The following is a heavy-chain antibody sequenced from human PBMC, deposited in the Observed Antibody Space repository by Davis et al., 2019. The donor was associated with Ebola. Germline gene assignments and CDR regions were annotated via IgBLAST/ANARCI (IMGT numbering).Heavy chain of an antibody. V-gene: IGHV3-48*02. CDR2: ISSSSSTI. J-gene: IGHJ3*02. CDR3: ARGFWSGYSDSFDM. Sequence: GESLKISCAASGFTLSSYAMNWVRQAQGKGLEWVSYISSSSSTIHYADSVKGRFTISRDNAKDSLYLQMNSLRDEDTAVYYCARGFWSGYSDSFDMWGQGTMVTVSS. D-gene: IGHD3-3*01. CDR1: GFTLSSYA.